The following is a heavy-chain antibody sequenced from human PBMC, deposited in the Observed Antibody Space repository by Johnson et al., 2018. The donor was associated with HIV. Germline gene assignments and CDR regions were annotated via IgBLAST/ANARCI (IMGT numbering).Heavy chain of an antibody. Sequence: EQLVESGGGLVQPGGSLRLSCAASGFTVSSNYMSWVRQAPGKGLEWVSVIYSGGSTYYADSVKGRFTISRDNSKNTLYLQMNSLRAEDTAVYYCASPSGSSRLAFDIWGQGTMVTVSS. CDR3: ASPSGSSRLAFDI. CDR2: IYSGGST. V-gene: IGHV3-66*02. J-gene: IGHJ3*02. D-gene: IGHD1-26*01. CDR1: GFTVSSNY.